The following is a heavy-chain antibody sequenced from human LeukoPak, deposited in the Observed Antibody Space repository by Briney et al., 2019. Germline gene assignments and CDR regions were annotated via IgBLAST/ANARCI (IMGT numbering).Heavy chain of an antibody. Sequence: ASVKVSCKASGGTFSSYAISWVRQAPGQGLKWMGGIIPIFGTANYAQKFQGRVTITADESTSTAYMELSSLRSEDTAVYYCARPSSLDSSSWYKDYYYYMDVWGKGATVTVSS. D-gene: IGHD6-13*01. CDR3: ARPSSLDSSSWYKDYYYYMDV. V-gene: IGHV1-69*13. CDR2: IIPIFGTA. CDR1: GGTFSSYA. J-gene: IGHJ6*03.